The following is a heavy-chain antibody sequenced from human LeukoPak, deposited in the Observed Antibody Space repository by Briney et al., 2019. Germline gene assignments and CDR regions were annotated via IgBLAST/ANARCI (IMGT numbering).Heavy chain of an antibody. CDR2: IYYSGST. D-gene: IGHD6-13*01. Sequence: PSETLSLTCTVSGGSISSSSYYWGWIRQPPGKGLEWIGSIYYSGSTYYNPSLKSRVTISVDTSKNQFSLKLSSVTAADTAVYYCARGKGIAAFDIWGQGTMVTVSS. J-gene: IGHJ3*02. CDR1: GGSISSSSYY. CDR3: ARGKGIAAFDI. V-gene: IGHV4-39*07.